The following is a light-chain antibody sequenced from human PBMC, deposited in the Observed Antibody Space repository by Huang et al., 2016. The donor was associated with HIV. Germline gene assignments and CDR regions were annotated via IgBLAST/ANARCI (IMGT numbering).Light chain of an antibody. CDR3: QQYNNWPPWT. CDR2: GSS. CDR1: QSVINN. V-gene: IGKV3-15*01. Sequence: IVMTQSPATLSVSPGETATLSCRASQSVINNLAWYPQKPGQSPRLLIYGSSTRATGIPARFSGSGSGREFTLTISSLQSEDFAVYYCQQYNNWPPWTFGQGTKVEIK. J-gene: IGKJ1*01.